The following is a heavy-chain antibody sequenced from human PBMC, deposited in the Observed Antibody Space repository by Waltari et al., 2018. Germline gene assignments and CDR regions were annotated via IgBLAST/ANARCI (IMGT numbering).Heavy chain of an antibody. CDR2: IIPIFGTA. CDR3: AGAWRITMVRGAPFFDY. J-gene: IGHJ4*02. V-gene: IGHV1-69*14. CDR1: GGTFSSYA. Sequence: QVQLVQSGAEVKKPGSSVKVSCKASGGTFSSYAISGVRPAPGQGLEWMGGIIPIFGTANYAQKFQGRVTITADKSTSTAYMELSSLRSEDTAVYYCAGAWRITMVRGAPFFDYWGQGTLVTVSS. D-gene: IGHD3-10*01.